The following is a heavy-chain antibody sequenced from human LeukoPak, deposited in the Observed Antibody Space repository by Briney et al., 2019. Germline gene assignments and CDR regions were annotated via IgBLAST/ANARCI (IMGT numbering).Heavy chain of an antibody. D-gene: IGHD6-13*01. CDR3: ARGIRAAAGKAVDV. J-gene: IGHJ6*04. V-gene: IGHV3-21*01. CDR1: GFTFSSYS. Sequence: GGSLRLSCAASGFTFSSYSMNWVRQAPGKGLEWVSSISSSSSYIYYADSVKGRFTISRDNAKNSLYLQMNSLRAEDTAVYYCARGIRAAAGKAVDVWGKGTTVTVSS. CDR2: ISSSSSYI.